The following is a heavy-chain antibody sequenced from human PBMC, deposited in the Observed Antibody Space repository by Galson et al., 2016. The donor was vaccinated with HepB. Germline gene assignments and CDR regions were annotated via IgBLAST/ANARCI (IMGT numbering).Heavy chain of an antibody. V-gene: IGHV4-61*03. CDR2: IYYNGGT. CDR3: TTGGSYRLFMDV. CDR1: GASIGTYTNY. J-gene: IGHJ6*02. Sequence: SETLSLTCTVSGASIGTYTNYWTWIRQPPGKGLEWVGYIYYNGGTKYNPSLKRRITISVDTSKNHFSLKLSSVTAADTAVYYCTTGGSYRLFMDVWGQGTTVTVSS. D-gene: IGHD3-10*01.